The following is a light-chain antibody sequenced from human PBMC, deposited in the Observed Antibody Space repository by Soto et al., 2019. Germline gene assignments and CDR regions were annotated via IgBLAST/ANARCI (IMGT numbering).Light chain of an antibody. CDR2: EGS. CDR1: SSDLGSYNL. J-gene: IGLJ1*01. Sequence: QSVLTQPPSASGSPGQSITLSCTGTSSDLGSYNLVSWYQQHPGKAPKLMIYEGSKRPSGVSYRFSGSRSGNTASLTISGLQTEDEADYYCCSYAGSSTFVFGTGTKVTVL. V-gene: IGLV2-23*01. CDR3: CSYAGSSTFV.